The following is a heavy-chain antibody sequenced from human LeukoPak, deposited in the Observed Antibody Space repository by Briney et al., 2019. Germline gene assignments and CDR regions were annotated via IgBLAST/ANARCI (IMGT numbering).Heavy chain of an antibody. D-gene: IGHD3-22*01. Sequence: GASVKVSCKASGYTFTGYYMHWVRQAPGQGLEWMGWINPNSGGTNYAQKFQGRVTMTRDTSISTAYMELSRLRSDDTAVYYCARWYYYDSTGYYYYFDYWGQGTLVTVSS. J-gene: IGHJ4*02. V-gene: IGHV1-2*02. CDR2: INPNSGGT. CDR3: ARWYYYDSTGYYYYFDY. CDR1: GYTFTGYY.